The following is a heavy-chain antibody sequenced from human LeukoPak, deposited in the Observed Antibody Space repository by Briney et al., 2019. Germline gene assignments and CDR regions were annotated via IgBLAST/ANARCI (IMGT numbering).Heavy chain of an antibody. V-gene: IGHV4-59*01. CDR3: ATAYGHFRAEGRYFDS. J-gene: IGHJ4*02. Sequence: NTSETLSLTCTVSDGSITNNDWSWVRQTPGKGLEFIGYVHYSGTTNYNPSLRSRVTISIDTSRKHFFLKLKSVTAADTAVYYCATAYGHFRAEGRYFDSWGQGTLVTVSS. CDR1: DGSITNND. CDR2: VHYSGTT. D-gene: IGHD4-17*01.